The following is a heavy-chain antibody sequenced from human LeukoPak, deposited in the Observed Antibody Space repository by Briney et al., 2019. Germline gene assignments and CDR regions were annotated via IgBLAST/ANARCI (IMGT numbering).Heavy chain of an antibody. V-gene: IGHV4-39*01. CDR1: GGSISSNNYY. CDR2: IYYTGRT. J-gene: IGHJ4*02. CDR3: ARLGAAAGEFDC. D-gene: IGHD6-13*01. Sequence: SETLFLTCTVCGGSISSNNYYWGWIRQPPGKGLEWIGSIYYTGRTYYNPSLKSRVTISVDTSKKQFSLKLSSVPAADTAVYYCARLGAAAGEFDCWGQGTLVTVSS.